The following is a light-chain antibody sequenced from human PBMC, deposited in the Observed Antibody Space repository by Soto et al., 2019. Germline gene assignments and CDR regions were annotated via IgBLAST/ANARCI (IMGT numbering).Light chain of an antibody. CDR3: QQYFRSWT. CDR2: AAS. Sequence: DIQMTQSPSTLSASIGDSVTITCRASQSISTSLAWYQQKAGKPPRLLIYAASSLDSGVPLRFTGSGSGTGFSLTINSLEPDDFATYYCQQYFRSWTFGQGTKVDI. J-gene: IGKJ1*01. V-gene: IGKV1-5*01. CDR1: QSISTS.